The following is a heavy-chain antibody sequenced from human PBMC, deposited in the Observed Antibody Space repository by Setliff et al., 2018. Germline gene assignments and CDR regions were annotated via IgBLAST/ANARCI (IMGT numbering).Heavy chain of an antibody. J-gene: IGHJ4*02. CDR3: AREGRWDYNYPIY. CDR2: ISSSGAT. D-gene: IGHD5-12*01. Sequence: SETLSLTCSVSDDSFYSDYYFWGWIRQPPGKGLEWIATISSSGATNYNSSLKSRVTLSRDVAKRQFALNLRSVTAVDTAVYYCAREGRWDYNYPIYWGQGILVTVS. CDR1: DDSFYSDYYF. V-gene: IGHV4-39*01.